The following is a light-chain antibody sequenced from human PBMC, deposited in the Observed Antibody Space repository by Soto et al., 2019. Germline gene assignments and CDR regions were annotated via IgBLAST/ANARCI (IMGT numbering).Light chain of an antibody. V-gene: IGLV3-21*04. Sequence: SYELTQPPSVSVAPGKTARISCGRNNIGTKSVHWYQQKPGQAPVLVIYYDSARPSGIPERFSGSNAGNTATLTISTVEAGDEADYYCQVWDGSSDHRVVFGGGTKLTVL. CDR3: QVWDGSSDHRVV. CDR2: YDS. CDR1: NIGTKS. J-gene: IGLJ2*01.